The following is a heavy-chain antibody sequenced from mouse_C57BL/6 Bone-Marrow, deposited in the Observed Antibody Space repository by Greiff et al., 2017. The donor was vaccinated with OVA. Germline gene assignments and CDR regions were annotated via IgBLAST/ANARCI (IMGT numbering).Heavy chain of an antibody. V-gene: IGHV10-1*01. CDR1: GFSFNTYA. Sequence: EVKLMESGGGLVQPKGSLKLSCAASGFSFNTYAMNWVRQAPGKGLEWVARIRSKSNNYATYYADSVKDRFTISRDDSESMLYLQMNNLKTEDTAMYYCVRHALLYAMDYWGQGTSVTVSS. J-gene: IGHJ4*01. CDR2: IRSKSNNYAT. CDR3: VRHALLYAMDY.